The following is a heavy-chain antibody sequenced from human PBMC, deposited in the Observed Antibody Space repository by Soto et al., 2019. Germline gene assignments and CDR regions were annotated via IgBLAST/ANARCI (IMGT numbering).Heavy chain of an antibody. CDR3: ARDPNWGSGQFDY. D-gene: IGHD7-27*01. V-gene: IGHV3-7*03. CDR1: GFTFSSYW. CDR2: IKQDGSEK. Sequence: GGSLRLSCAASGFTFSSYWMSWVRQAPGKGLEWVANIKQDGSEKYYVDSVKGRFTISRDNAKNSLYLQKNSLRAEDTAVYYCARDPNWGSGQFDYWGQGTLVTVSS. J-gene: IGHJ4*02.